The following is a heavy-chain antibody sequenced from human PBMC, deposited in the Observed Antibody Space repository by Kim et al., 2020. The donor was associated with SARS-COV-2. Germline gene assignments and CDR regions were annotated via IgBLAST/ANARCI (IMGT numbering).Heavy chain of an antibody. J-gene: IGHJ4*02. V-gene: IGHV1-3*01. CDR2: GNGNT. CDR3: LGGFYFDY. D-gene: IGHD3-16*01. Sequence: GNGNTIESQKFQGRVTLTTDTSASTAYMELSFLRSEDSAVYYCLGGFYFDYWGQGTLVTVSS.